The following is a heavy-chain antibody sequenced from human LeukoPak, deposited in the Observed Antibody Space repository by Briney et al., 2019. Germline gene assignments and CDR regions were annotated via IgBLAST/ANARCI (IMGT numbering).Heavy chain of an antibody. V-gene: IGHV3-74*01. Sequence: PGGSLRLSCAASGFTFSSYWMHWVRQAPGKGLVWVSRINSDGSSTSYADSVKGRFTISRDNAKNTLYLQMNSLRAEDTAVYYCASSVMWFGESYYYYMDVWGKGTTVTVSS. CDR2: INSDGSST. CDR1: GFTFSSYW. CDR3: ASSVMWFGESYYYYMDV. D-gene: IGHD3-10*01. J-gene: IGHJ6*03.